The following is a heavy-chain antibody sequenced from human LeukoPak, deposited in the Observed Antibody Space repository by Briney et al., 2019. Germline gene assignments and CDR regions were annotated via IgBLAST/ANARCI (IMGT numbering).Heavy chain of an antibody. D-gene: IGHD7-27*01. V-gene: IGHV3-48*02. CDR1: GFTFTSYS. Sequence: GGSLRLSCAVSGFTFTSYSMNWFRQAPGKGLEWVSYISSSSSNIYYADSVKGRFTISRDNAKNSMYLQMNSLRDEDTAVYYCARESYWGSSAKGFDYRGQGTLVTVSS. CDR2: ISSSSSNI. J-gene: IGHJ4*02. CDR3: ARESYWGSSAKGFDY.